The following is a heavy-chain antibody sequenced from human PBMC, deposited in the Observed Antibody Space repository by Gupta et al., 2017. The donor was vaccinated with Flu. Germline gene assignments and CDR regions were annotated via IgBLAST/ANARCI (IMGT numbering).Heavy chain of an antibody. CDR3: GRRNMFADKFDN. J-gene: IGHJ5*02. CDR1: ITSNNYL. D-gene: IGHD1-1*01. CDR2: ADYSGNT. V-gene: IGHV4-39*01. Sequence: ITSNNYLWGWMRQPPGKGLEWIGHADYSGNTFYSPSLKSRATMSVDTSKHQFSLKLNSVTAADTAVYYCGRRNMFADKFDNWGQGTLGNV.